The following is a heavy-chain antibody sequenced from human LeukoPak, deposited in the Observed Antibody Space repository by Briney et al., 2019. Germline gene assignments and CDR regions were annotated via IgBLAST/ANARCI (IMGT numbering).Heavy chain of an antibody. V-gene: IGHV1-8*03. CDR1: GYTFTGYY. CDR2: MNPNSGNT. Sequence: ASVKVSCKASGYTFTGYYMHWVRQATGQGLEWMGWMNPNSGNTGYAQKFQGRVTITRNTSISTAYMELSSLRSEDTAVYYCARGLRYGSGSYPMGYWGQGTLVTVSS. D-gene: IGHD3-10*01. CDR3: ARGLRYGSGSYPMGY. J-gene: IGHJ4*02.